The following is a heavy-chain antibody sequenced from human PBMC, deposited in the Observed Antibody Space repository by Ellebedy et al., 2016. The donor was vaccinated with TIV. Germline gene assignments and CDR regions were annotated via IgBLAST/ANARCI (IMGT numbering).Heavy chain of an antibody. J-gene: IGHJ3*02. CDR1: GFTFSSYW. CDR2: IKQDGSEK. D-gene: IGHD1-14*01. V-gene: IGHV3-7*01. Sequence: PGGSLRLSCAASGFTFSSYWMSWVRQAPGKGLEWVANIKQDGSEKYYVDSVKGRFTISRDNAKNTLYLQMNSLRAEDTAVYYCARGHITGVDAFDIWGQGTMVTVSS. CDR3: ARGHITGVDAFDI.